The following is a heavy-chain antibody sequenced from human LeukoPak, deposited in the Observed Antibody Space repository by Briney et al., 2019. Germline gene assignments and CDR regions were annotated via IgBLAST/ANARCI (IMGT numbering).Heavy chain of an antibody. Sequence: PGGSLRLSCAASGFTFISYVMNWVRQAPGKGLEWVSAISSSGGGTYYADSVKGGFTISRDNSKHTLYLQMNSLRAEDTAVYYCATISAKNDYWGQGTLVTVSS. J-gene: IGHJ4*02. CDR2: ISSSGGGT. D-gene: IGHD5-18*01. CDR1: GFTFISYV. CDR3: ATISAKNDY. V-gene: IGHV3-23*01.